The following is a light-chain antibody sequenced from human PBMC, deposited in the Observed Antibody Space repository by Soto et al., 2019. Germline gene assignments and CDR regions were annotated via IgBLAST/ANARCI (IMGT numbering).Light chain of an antibody. Sequence: EIVLTQSPTTLSLSPGERATLSCRASRSVTGYLAWYQQKPGQAPRLLIYDASSRATGIPPRFSGSGSGTDFPLTIPRPRPEDFAVYYCQQRSDWPPTFGGGTKVEI. CDR3: QQRSDWPPT. V-gene: IGKV3-11*01. J-gene: IGKJ4*01. CDR1: RSVTGY. CDR2: DAS.